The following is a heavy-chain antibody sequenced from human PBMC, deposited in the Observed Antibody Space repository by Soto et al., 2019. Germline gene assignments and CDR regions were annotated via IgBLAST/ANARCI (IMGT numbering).Heavy chain of an antibody. CDR1: GYRFSTYG. CDR2: TSTNNDDR. CDR3: ARERYVASRHSQYDS. D-gene: IGHD2-15*01. J-gene: IGHJ4*02. V-gene: IGHV1-18*04. Sequence: VQLVQSGTEVKEPGASVKVSCKASGYRFSTYGINWVRQAPGQGLEWMGWTSTNNDDRNYAQKFQGRVTFTTDTSTSTAYMELRSLISDDTAVYFCARERYVASRHSQYDSWGQGTQVTVSS.